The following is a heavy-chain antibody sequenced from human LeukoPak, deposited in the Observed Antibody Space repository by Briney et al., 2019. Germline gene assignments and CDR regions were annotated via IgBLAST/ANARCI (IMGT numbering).Heavy chain of an antibody. Sequence: GGSLRLSCAASGFNVSSKYMSWVRQAPGKGLEWVSAVSGSGGSTYYADSVKGRFTISRDNSKNTLYLQMNSLRAEDTAVYYWAKGRPLYNVAAADYGGQGTRVPVSS. V-gene: IGHV3-23*01. J-gene: IGHJ4*02. CDR1: GFNVSSKY. CDR3: AKGRPLYNVAAADY. CDR2: VSGSGGST. D-gene: IGHD3-10*02.